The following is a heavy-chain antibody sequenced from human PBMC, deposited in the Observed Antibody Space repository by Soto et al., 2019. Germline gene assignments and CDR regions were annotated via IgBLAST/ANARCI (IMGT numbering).Heavy chain of an antibody. J-gene: IGHJ4*02. Sequence: PGGSLRLSCAASGFTFSSYAMHWVRQAPGKGLEWVSVISYDGGSTYYADSVKGRFTISRDNSKNTLYLQMNSLRAEDTAVYYCAKPLPVIPDCSSTSCSGMGFENYYFDYWGQGTLVTVSS. CDR1: GFTFSSYA. CDR2: ISYDGGST. V-gene: IGHV3-30*04. D-gene: IGHD2-2*01. CDR3: AKPLPVIPDCSSTSCSGMGFENYYFDY.